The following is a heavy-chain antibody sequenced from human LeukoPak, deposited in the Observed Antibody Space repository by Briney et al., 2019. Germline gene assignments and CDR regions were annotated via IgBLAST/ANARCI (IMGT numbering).Heavy chain of an antibody. CDR1: GGSFSGYY. CDR2: INHSGST. CDR3: ARGGRRGYYYYYMDV. Sequence: SETLSLTCAVYGGSFSGYYWSWIRQPPGKGLEWIGEINHSGSTNYNPSLKSRVTISVDTPKNQFSLKLSSVTAADTAVYYCARGGRRGYYYYYMDVWGKGTTVTVSS. J-gene: IGHJ6*03. D-gene: IGHD6-25*01. V-gene: IGHV4-34*01.